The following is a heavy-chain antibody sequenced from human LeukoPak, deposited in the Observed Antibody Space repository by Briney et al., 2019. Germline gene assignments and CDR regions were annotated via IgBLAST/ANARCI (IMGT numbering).Heavy chain of an antibody. J-gene: IGHJ4*02. CDR2: IIPILGIA. CDR1: GGTFSSYA. D-gene: IGHD6-13*01. V-gene: IGHV1-69*04. Sequence: ASVKVSCKASGGTFSSYAISWVQQAPGQGLEWMGRIIPILGIANYAQKFQGRVTITADKSTSTAYMELSSLRSEDTAVYYCARGEIAAAEDYWGQGTLVTVSS. CDR3: ARGEIAAAEDY.